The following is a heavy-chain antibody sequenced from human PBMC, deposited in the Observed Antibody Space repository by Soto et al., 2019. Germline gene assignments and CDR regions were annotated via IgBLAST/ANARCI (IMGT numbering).Heavy chain of an antibody. CDR1: GYTFTSYG. J-gene: IGHJ4*02. V-gene: IGHV1-18*01. Sequence: ASVKVSCKASGYTFTSYGISWVRQAPGQGLEWMGWISAYNGNTNYAQMVQGRVSVTTNTSTSTAYMELRSLRSDDTAVYYCARDASYQPLPDYWGQGTLVTVSS. CDR2: ISAYNGNT. D-gene: IGHD2-2*01. CDR3: ARDASYQPLPDY.